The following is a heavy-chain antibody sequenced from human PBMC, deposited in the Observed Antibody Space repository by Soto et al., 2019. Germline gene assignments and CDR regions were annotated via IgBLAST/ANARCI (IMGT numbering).Heavy chain of an antibody. V-gene: IGHV1-18*01. J-gene: IGHJ4*02. CDR1: GYTFLTYG. D-gene: IGHD4-17*01. CDR3: AKNAVSGDYASHLDY. Sequence: QIHLVQSGPEVRKPGASVKLSCKTSGYTFLTYGLPWVRQAPGEGLEWMGWINPYSGNTAFAEKFQDRITVTTDTSTDTAYMELEDLDSDDTAVYYCAKNAVSGDYASHLDYWGQGTLVAVST. CDR2: INPYSGNT.